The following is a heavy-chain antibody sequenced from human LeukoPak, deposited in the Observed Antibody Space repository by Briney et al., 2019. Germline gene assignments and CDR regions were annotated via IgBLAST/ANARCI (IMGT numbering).Heavy chain of an antibody. CDR3: ARSQGLYGAADY. CDR2: VYPGDSDT. V-gene: IGHV5-51*01. J-gene: IGHJ4*02. Sequence: GESLKISCKASGYTFSVYWIGWVRQMPGQGLEWMGIVYPGDSDTRYSPSFQGHVTISADRSINTAYLQWSGLQASDNAIYFCARSQGLYGAADYWGQGTLV. CDR1: GYTFSVYW. D-gene: IGHD2-2*02.